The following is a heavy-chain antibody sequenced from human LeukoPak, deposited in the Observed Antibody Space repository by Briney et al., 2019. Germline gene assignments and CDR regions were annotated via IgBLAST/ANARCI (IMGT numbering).Heavy chain of an antibody. Sequence: ASVKVSCKASGYTFTSYDINWVRQATGQGLEWMGLMNPNSGNTGYAQKFQGRVTMTRNTSISTAYMELSSLRSEDTAVYYCARDRIGATRVDYWGQGTLVTVSS. CDR3: ARDRIGATRVDY. CDR2: MNPNSGNT. CDR1: GYTFTSYD. D-gene: IGHD1-26*01. J-gene: IGHJ4*02. V-gene: IGHV1-8*01.